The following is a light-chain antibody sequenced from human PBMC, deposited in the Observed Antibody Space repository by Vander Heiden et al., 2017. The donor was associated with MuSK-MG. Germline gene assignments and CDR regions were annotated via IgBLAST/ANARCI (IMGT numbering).Light chain of an antibody. CDR3: QQDNSYWT. Sequence: DIQMTQSPSTLSASVGDRVTITCRASQSISSWLAWYQQKPGKAPKIMIYKASSLEFTLTSISRQHDDIATYYGQQDNSYWTFGQGTKVEIK. V-gene: IGKV1-5*03. CDR2: KAS. J-gene: IGKJ1*01. CDR1: QSISSW.